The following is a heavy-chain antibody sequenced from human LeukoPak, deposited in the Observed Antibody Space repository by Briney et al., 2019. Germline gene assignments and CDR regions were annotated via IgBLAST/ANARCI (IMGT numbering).Heavy chain of an antibody. V-gene: IGHV1-69*13. Sequence: SVKVSCKASGGTFSSYAISWVRQAPGQGLEWMGGIIPIFGTANYAQRFQGRVTITADESTSTAYMELSSLRSEDTAVYYCARASSGYDPIDYWGQGTLVTVSS. J-gene: IGHJ4*02. CDR3: ARASSGYDPIDY. D-gene: IGHD5-12*01. CDR1: GGTFSSYA. CDR2: IIPIFGTA.